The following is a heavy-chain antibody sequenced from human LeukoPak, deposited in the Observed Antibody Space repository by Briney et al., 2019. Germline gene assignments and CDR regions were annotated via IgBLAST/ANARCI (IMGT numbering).Heavy chain of an antibody. CDR2: IYYSGST. CDR1: GVSISSSSYY. CDR3: ARSSPVPRGQQLVPSPEY. Sequence: SETLSLTCTVSGVSISSSSYYWGWIRQPPGKGLEWIGSIYYSGSTYYNPSLKSRVTISVDTSKNQFSLKLSSVTAADTAVYYCARSSPVPRGQQLVPSPEYWGQGILVTVSS. D-gene: IGHD6-13*01. V-gene: IGHV4-39*07. J-gene: IGHJ4*02.